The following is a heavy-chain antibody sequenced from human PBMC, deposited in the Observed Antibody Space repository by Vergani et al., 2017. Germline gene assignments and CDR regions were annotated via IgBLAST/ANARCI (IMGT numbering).Heavy chain of an antibody. V-gene: IGHV4-38-2*01. CDR1: GYSTGSGFY. Sequence: QVRLEESGPGLVKTSETLSLTCSVSGYSTGSGFYWAWIRQSPGEGLQWLTSIHNRGKTYHNPSLKSRVSVSLDTSKNRFSLNLTSVTSTDTAVYYCARSHGDYWYFDLWGPGALVTVSS. J-gene: IGHJ2*01. CDR2: IHNRGKT. CDR3: ARSHGDYWYFDL. D-gene: IGHD2-21*01.